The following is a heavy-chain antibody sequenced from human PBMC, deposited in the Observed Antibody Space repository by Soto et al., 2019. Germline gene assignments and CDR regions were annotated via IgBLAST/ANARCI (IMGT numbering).Heavy chain of an antibody. CDR3: AGDSAAVVDY. J-gene: IGHJ4*02. V-gene: IGHV1-18*01. CDR1: GYTFTSYG. Sequence: QVQLVQSGAEVKKPGASVKVSCQASGYTFTSYGISWVRQAPGQGLEWMGWTSAYNGNTNYAQKLQGRVTMTTDTARSTGYMELRSLRSDDTAVYYCAGDSAAVVDYWGQGTLVTVSS. D-gene: IGHD6-13*01. CDR2: TSAYNGNT.